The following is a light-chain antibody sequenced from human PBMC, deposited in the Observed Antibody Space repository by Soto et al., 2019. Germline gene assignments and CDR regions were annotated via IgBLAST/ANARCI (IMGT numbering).Light chain of an antibody. CDR2: AAS. V-gene: IGKV1-39*01. CDR1: QSISSY. J-gene: IGKJ4*01. Sequence: DIQMTQSPSSLSASVGDRVTITCLASQSISSYLNWYQQKPGKAPKLLIYAASSLQSEVPSRFSGSGSGTDFTLTISSLQPEDFPTYYCQQGYSTPPLTFGGGTKVDIK. CDR3: QQGYSTPPLT.